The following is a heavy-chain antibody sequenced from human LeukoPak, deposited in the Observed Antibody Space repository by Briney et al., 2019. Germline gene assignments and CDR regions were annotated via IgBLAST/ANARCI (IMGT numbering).Heavy chain of an antibody. CDR1: GYTFTSYG. D-gene: IGHD1-26*01. CDR3: ARTLPVVGATGIYFDY. CDR2: ISAYNGNT. Sequence: GASVKVSCKASGYTFTSYGISWVRQAPGQGLEWMGWISAYNGNTNYAQKLQGRVTMTTDTSTSTAYMELRSLRSDDTAVYYCARTLPVVGATGIYFDYWGQGTLVTVSS. J-gene: IGHJ4*02. V-gene: IGHV1-18*01.